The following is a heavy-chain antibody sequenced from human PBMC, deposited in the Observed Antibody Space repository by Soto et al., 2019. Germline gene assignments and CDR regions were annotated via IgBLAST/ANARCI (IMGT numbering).Heavy chain of an antibody. V-gene: IGHV4-39*01. CDR1: GGSISSSSNH. D-gene: IGHD4-17*01. CDR3: ATHPPYGPLDH. J-gene: IGHJ4*02. Sequence: SLEILSLTCTVSGGSISSSSNHWGWIRQPPGKGLEWIGTIYYSENTYYNPSPKSRVTISVDTSKNQFSLRLTSVTAADTAVYYCATHPPYGPLDHWGQGTLVTVSS. CDR2: IYYSENT.